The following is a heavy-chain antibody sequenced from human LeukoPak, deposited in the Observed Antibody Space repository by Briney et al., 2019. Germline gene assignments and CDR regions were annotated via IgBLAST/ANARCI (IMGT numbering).Heavy chain of an antibody. D-gene: IGHD5-18*01. V-gene: IGHV3-21*01. CDR3: ARGSWGYSFAQNFDY. Sequence: GGSLRLSCAASGFTFSSYSMNWVRQAPGKGLEWVSSISSSSSYIYYADSVKGRFTISRDNAKNSLYLQMNSLRAEDTAVYYCARGSWGYSFAQNFDYWGQGTLVTVSS. J-gene: IGHJ4*02. CDR1: GFTFSSYS. CDR2: ISSSSSYI.